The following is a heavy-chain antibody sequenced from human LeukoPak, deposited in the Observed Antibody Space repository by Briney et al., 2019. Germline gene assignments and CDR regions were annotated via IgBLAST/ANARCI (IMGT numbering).Heavy chain of an antibody. CDR2: IWYDGNNE. J-gene: IGHJ4*02. D-gene: IGHD2-2*01. V-gene: IGHV3-33*01. Sequence: GGSLRLSCAASGFTFRNFGMHWVRQAPGKRLEWVAVIWYDGNNEYYADSVKGRFTISRDNSKNTLYLQMKSLRAEDTAVYYCARDYHGLDYWGQGTLVTVSS. CDR1: GFTFRNFG. CDR3: ARDYHGLDY.